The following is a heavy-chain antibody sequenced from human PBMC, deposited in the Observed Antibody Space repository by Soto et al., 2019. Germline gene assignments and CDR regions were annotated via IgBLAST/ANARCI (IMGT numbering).Heavy chain of an antibody. V-gene: IGHV3-30*18. D-gene: IGHD1-26*01. CDR2: ISYQGTDQ. CDR1: GFTFSGYG. CDR3: AKDLIVPGPLAGMDA. J-gene: IGHJ6*02. Sequence: QVQLVESGGGVVQPGTSLRLSCAASGFTFSGYGVHWVRQAPGKGLEWVATISYQGTDQYYADSVKGRFEVSRDDSANTLSLQMNNLRVEDTAVYYCAKDLIVPGPLAGMDAWGQGTTVSVSS.